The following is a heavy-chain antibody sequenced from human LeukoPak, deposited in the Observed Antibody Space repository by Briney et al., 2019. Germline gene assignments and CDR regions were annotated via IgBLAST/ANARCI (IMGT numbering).Heavy chain of an antibody. J-gene: IGHJ4*02. CDR1: AFTVSSNY. V-gene: IGHV3-66*02. CDR2: IYSGGST. CDR3: AREGSGSYYMDFDY. Sequence: PGGSLRLSXAASAFTVSSNYMTWVRQTPGKGLEWVSVIYSGGSTYYADSVKRRFTISRDNSKNTLFLQMNSLRTEDTAVYFCAREGSGSYYMDFDYWGRGTLVTVSS. D-gene: IGHD1-26*01.